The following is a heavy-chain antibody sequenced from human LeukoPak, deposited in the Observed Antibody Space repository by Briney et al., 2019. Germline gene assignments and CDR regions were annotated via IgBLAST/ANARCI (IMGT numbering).Heavy chain of an antibody. CDR2: ISGGGATT. CDR1: GFTFSRYA. D-gene: IGHD6-13*01. CDR3: AKSTGYSTTGRDFDS. Sequence: GGSLRLSCAASGFTFSRYAMSWGRQAPGKGLEWVSDISGGGATTFYADSVKGRFTISRDNSKNTLYLQLSSLRAEDTAVYYCAKSTGYSTTGRDFDSWGRGTLVTVSS. V-gene: IGHV3-23*01. J-gene: IGHJ4*02.